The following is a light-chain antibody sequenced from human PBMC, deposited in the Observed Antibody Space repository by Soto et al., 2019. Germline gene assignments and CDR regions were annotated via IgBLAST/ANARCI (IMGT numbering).Light chain of an antibody. CDR2: GAS. Sequence: EIVMTQSPATLSVSPGERATLSCRASQSVSSNLAWYQQKPGQAPRLLIYGASTRATGIPARFSGSGSGTEFTLTISSLQSEDFAVYYCQQYKNWPPLFTFGRGTKVDIK. V-gene: IGKV3-15*01. J-gene: IGKJ3*01. CDR3: QQYKNWPPLFT. CDR1: QSVSSN.